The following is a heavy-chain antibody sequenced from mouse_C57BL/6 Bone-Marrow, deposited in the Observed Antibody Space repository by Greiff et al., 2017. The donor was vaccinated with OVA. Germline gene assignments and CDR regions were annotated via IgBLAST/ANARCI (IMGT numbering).Heavy chain of an antibody. CDR1: GFTFSDYG. CDR3: ARKEAYLDYFDY. CDR2: ISSGSSTI. V-gene: IGHV5-17*01. Sequence: EVQLVESGGGLVKPGGSLKLSCAASGFTFSDYGMHWVRQAPEKGLEWVAYISSGSSTIYYADTVKGRFTISRDNAKNTLFLQMTSLRSEDTAMYYCARKEAYLDYFDYWGQGTTLTVSS. D-gene: IGHD1-1*01. J-gene: IGHJ2*01.